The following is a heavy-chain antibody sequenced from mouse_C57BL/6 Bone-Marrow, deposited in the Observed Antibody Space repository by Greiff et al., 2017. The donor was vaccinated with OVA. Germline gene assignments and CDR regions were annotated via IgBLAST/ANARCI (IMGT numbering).Heavy chain of an antibody. V-gene: IGHV6-3*01. CDR3: RGYYYGSIPFDY. CDR1: GFTFSNYW. J-gene: IGHJ2*01. D-gene: IGHD1-1*01. CDR2: IRLKSDNYAT. Sequence: EVKLMESGGGLVQPGGSMKLSCVASGFTFSNYWMNWVRQSPEKGLEWVAQIRLKSDNYATHYAVSVKGRFTISRDDSKSSVYLQMNNLRAEDTGIYYCRGYYYGSIPFDYWGQGTTLTVSS.